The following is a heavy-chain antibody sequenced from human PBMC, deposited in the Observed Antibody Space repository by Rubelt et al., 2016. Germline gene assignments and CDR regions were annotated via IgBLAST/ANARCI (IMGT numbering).Heavy chain of an antibody. CDR2: INHSGST. V-gene: IGHV4-34*01. Sequence: VQVQQWGAGLLKPSETLSLTCAVYDGSFSDYYWSWIRQTPGKGLEWIGEINHSGSTNYNPSLKRRVTISVDTSKNQFSLKLSSVTAADTAVYYCAREPGTTSFEDYWGQGTLVTVSS. D-gene: IGHD1-7*01. CDR3: AREPGTTSFEDY. CDR1: DGSFSDYY. J-gene: IGHJ4*02.